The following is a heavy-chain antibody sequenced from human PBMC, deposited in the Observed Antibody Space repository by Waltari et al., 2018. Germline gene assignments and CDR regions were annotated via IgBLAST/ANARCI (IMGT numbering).Heavy chain of an antibody. D-gene: IGHD6-6*01. CDR2: ITGSGGST. V-gene: IGHV3-23*04. J-gene: IGHJ4*02. Sequence: EAQLVESGGGLEQPGGSLRLSCAASGFTFSSYAMTWVRQAPQKGLEWVSVITGSGGSTYYADSVKGRFTISRDNAKNSLYLQMNSLRAEDTAVYYCARRYSSSSIDYWGQGTLVTVSS. CDR1: GFTFSSYA. CDR3: ARRYSSSSIDY.